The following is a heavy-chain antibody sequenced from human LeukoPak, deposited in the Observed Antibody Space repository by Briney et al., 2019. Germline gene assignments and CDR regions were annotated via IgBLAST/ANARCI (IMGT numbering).Heavy chain of an antibody. D-gene: IGHD3-10*01. J-gene: IGHJ4*02. CDR2: INPNTGGT. CDR1: GFTFIGYY. Sequence: ASVKVSCKASGFTFIGYYLHWVRQAPGQGLEWMGWINPNTGGTTYAKKFQGRVTMTRDTSFSTAYMELSRLRSDDSAVYYCARSATMVRGVINLIDYWGQGTLVTVSS. CDR3: ARSATMVRGVINLIDY. V-gene: IGHV1-2*02.